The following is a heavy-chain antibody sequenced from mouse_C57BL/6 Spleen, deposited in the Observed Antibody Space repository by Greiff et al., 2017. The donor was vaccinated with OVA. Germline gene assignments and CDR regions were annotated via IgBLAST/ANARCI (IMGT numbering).Heavy chain of an antibody. CDR2: ISYDGSN. D-gene: IGHD2-3*01. Sequence: VQLQQSGPGLVKPSQSLSLTCSVPGYSITSGYYWNWIRQFPGNKLEWMGYISYDGSNNYNPSLKNRISITRDTSKNQFFLKLNSVTTEDTATYYCARGYDGYYGYYAMDYWGQGTSVTVSS. J-gene: IGHJ4*01. CDR1: GYSITSGYY. CDR3: ARGYDGYYGYYAMDY. V-gene: IGHV3-6*01.